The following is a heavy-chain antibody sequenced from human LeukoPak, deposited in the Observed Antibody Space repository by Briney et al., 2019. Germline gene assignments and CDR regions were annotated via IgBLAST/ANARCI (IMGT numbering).Heavy chain of an antibody. J-gene: IGHJ5*02. D-gene: IGHD3-3*01. CDR3: ARGTVLRFLEWRNWFDP. CDR2: ISSSSSYI. Sequence: GGSLRLSCAASGFAFSSYSMNWVRQAPGKGLEWVSSISSSSSYIYYADSVKGRFTISRDNAKNSLYLQMNSLRAEDTAVYYCARGTVLRFLEWRNWFDPWGQGTLVTVSS. V-gene: IGHV3-21*01. CDR1: GFAFSSYS.